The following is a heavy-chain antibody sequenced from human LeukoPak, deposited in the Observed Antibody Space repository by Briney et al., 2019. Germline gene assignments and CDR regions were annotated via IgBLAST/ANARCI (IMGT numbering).Heavy chain of an antibody. D-gene: IGHD2-2*01. CDR1: GFTFSSYG. CDR3: AREKLLSLDN. V-gene: IGHV3-33*01. CDR2: IWYDGSNK. Sequence: GGSLRLSCAASGFTFSSYGMHWVRQAPGKGLEWVAVIWYDGSNKYYADSVKGRFTIYRDNSKNMLYLQMNSLRAENTAVYYCAREKLLSLDNWGQGTLVTVSS. J-gene: IGHJ4*02.